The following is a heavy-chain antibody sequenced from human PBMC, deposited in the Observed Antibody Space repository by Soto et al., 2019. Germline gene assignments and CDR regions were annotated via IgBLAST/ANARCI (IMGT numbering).Heavy chain of an antibody. J-gene: IGHJ6*02. CDR3: ARVGYCSGGSCRFYYYYGMDV. CDR1: GYTFTSYG. V-gene: IGHV1-18*01. Sequence: GASVKVSCKASGYTFTSYGISWVRQAPGQGLEWMGWISAYNGNTNYAQKLQGRVTMTTDTSTSTAYMELRSLRSDDTAVYYCARVGYCSGGSCRFYYYYGMDVWGQGTTVTVSS. D-gene: IGHD2-15*01. CDR2: ISAYNGNT.